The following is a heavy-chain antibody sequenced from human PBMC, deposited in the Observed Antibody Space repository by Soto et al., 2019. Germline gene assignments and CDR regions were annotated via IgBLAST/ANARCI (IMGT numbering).Heavy chain of an antibody. CDR3: ARDSYYYDSSGYYYRDAFDI. J-gene: IGHJ3*02. D-gene: IGHD3-22*01. Sequence: ALVKVSCKASGYTFTSYGISWVRQAPGQGLEWMGWISAYNGNTNYAQKLQGRVTMTTDTSTSTAYMELRSLRSDDTAVYYCARDSYYYDSSGYYYRDAFDIWGQGTMVTVSS. CDR1: GYTFTSYG. V-gene: IGHV1-18*01. CDR2: ISAYNGNT.